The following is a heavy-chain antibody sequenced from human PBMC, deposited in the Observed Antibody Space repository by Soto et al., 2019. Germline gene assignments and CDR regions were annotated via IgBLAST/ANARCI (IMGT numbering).Heavy chain of an antibody. V-gene: IGHV3-30-3*01. D-gene: IGHD6-13*01. CDR2: ISYDGSNK. CDR1: GFTFSSYA. CDR3: AREPPRIAAAGTLAFDI. Sequence: GGSLRLSCAASGFTFSSYAMHWVRQAPGKGLEWVAVISYDGSNKYYADSVKGRFTISRDNSKNTLYLQMNSLRAEDTAVYYCAREPPRIAAAGTLAFDIWGQGTMVTVSS. J-gene: IGHJ3*02.